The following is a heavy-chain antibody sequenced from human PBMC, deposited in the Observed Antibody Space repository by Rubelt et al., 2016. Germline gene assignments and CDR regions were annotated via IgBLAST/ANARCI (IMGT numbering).Heavy chain of an antibody. V-gene: IGHV4-34*01. CDR2: INHSGST. J-gene: IGHJ6*02. CDR3: ARLTRGTYDYCGMDV. CDR1: GGSFSGYY. Sequence: QVQLQQWGAGLLKPSETLSLTCAVYGGSFSGYYWIWIRQPPGKGLEWIGEINHSGSTTYNPSLKSRVTISVDTAKNQFSLKLCSVTAADTARYDCARLTRGTYDYCGMDVWGQGTTVTVSS. D-gene: IGHD1-26*01.